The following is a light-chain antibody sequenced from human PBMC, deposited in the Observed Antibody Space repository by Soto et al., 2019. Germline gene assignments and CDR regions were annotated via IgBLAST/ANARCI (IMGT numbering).Light chain of an antibody. J-gene: IGKJ1*01. Sequence: EIVMTQSPATLSVSPGERATLSCRASQSVASNFSCYQQKPGEPPRRLIYCASTSATTIPPSFSGSGSWTEFIPPISSMQDEDFAVYYCQHYNSWPPWTFGQGTKVDI. CDR1: QSVASN. CDR3: QHYNSWPPWT. CDR2: CAS. V-gene: IGKV3-15*01.